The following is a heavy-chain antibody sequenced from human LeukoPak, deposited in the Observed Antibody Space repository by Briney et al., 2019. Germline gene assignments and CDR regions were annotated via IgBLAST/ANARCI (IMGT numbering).Heavy chain of an antibody. V-gene: IGHV4-61*02. CDR1: GGSISSGSYY. D-gene: IGHD4-17*01. CDR3: ANSIDFDYGDYYFDY. Sequence: SQTLSLTCTVSGGSISSGSYYWNWIRQPAGKGLEWIGRIYSSGSTNYNPSLKSRVTISVDTSKNQFSLKLSSVTAADTAVYYCANSIDFDYGDYYFDYWGQGALVTISS. J-gene: IGHJ4*02. CDR2: IYSSGST.